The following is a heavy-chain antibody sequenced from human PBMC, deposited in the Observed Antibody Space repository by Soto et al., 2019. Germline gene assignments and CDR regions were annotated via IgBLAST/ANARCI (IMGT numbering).Heavy chain of an antibody. Sequence: QVQLQESGPGLVKPSQTLSLTCTVSGGSISSGDYYWSWIRQPPGKGLEWIGYIYYSGSTYYNPSLKSRVTLSVDTSKNLCSLKLSSVTAADTAVYYCASNSYVYTFYDYWGQGTLVTVSS. V-gene: IGHV4-30-4*01. CDR2: IYYSGST. D-gene: IGHD5-18*01. J-gene: IGHJ4*02. CDR3: ASNSYVYTFYDY. CDR1: GGSISSGDYY.